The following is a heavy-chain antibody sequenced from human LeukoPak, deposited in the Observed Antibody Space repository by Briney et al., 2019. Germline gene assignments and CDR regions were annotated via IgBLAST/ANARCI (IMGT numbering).Heavy chain of an antibody. Sequence: GASVKVSCKASGYAFTSYGMSWVRQAPGQGLEWMGWISAYNGNTNYAQKLQSRVTMTTDTSTSTAYMELRSLRSDDTAVYYCARDPGYGNFLNFDYWGQGTLVTVSS. CDR3: ARDPGYGNFLNFDY. V-gene: IGHV1-18*01. CDR2: ISAYNGNT. J-gene: IGHJ4*02. D-gene: IGHD4-11*01. CDR1: GYAFTSYG.